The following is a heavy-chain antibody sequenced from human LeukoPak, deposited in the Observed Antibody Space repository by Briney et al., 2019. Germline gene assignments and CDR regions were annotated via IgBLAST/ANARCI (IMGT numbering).Heavy chain of an antibody. Sequence: PGGSLRLSCAASGFTFSGHAMSWVRQAPGKGLEWVSGISDSGSSTVYADSVKGRFTISRDNSKDTLYLQMNILRAEDTAVYYCARDRGSGSGTYTWGIFDCWGQGTLVAVSS. CDR3: ARDRGSGSGTYTWGIFDC. CDR2: ISDSGSST. J-gene: IGHJ4*02. D-gene: IGHD3-10*01. V-gene: IGHV3-23*01. CDR1: GFTFSGHA.